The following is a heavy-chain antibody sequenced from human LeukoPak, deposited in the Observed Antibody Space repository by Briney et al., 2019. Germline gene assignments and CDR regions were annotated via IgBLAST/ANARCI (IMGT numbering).Heavy chain of an antibody. CDR1: GFTFSSYA. V-gene: IGHV3-23*01. D-gene: IGHD3-3*01. J-gene: IGHJ4*02. Sequence: QPGGSLRLSCAASGFTFSSYAMSWVRQAPGKGLEWVSGIGGSGSGTYYADSVKGRFTISRDNSKNTLDLQMNSLRAEDTAVYYCAKVRWANSEWHFDYWGQGTLLTVSS. CDR3: AKVRWANSEWHFDY. CDR2: IGGSGSGT.